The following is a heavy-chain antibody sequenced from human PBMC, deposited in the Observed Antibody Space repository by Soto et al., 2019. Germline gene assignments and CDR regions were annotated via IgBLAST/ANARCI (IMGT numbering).Heavy chain of an antibody. Sequence: PGGSLRLSCAASGFTFSSYAMSWVRQAPGKGLEWVSAISGSGGSTYYADSVKGRFTISRDNSKNTLYLQMNSLRAEDTAVYYCARIVVVITTNDAFDIWGQGTMVTVSS. V-gene: IGHV3-23*01. CDR1: GFTFSSYA. J-gene: IGHJ3*02. CDR2: ISGSGGST. D-gene: IGHD3-22*01. CDR3: ARIVVVITTNDAFDI.